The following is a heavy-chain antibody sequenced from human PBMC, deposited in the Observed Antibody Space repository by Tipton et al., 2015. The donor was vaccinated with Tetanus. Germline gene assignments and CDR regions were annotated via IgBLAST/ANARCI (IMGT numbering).Heavy chain of an antibody. CDR2: IHSSGST. Sequence: TLSLTCTVSGGSISSYYWSWIWQPPGKGPEWIGQIHSSGSTNYIPSLKSRVTISLDTSKNQFSLRLTSVTAADTAVYYCARDIEEVGATKYFDYWGQGTLVTVSS. D-gene: IGHD1-26*01. CDR3: ARDIEEVGATKYFDY. V-gene: IGHV4-59*01. CDR1: GGSISSYY. J-gene: IGHJ4*02.